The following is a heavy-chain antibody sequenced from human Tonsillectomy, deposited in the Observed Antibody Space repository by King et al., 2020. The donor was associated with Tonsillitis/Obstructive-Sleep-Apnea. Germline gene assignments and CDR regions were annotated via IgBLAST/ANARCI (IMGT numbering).Heavy chain of an antibody. CDR2: IHYSGGT. CDR3: AQEGSDAFDI. J-gene: IGHJ3*02. V-gene: IGHV4-59*12. Sequence: VQLQESGPGLVKPSETLSLTCTVSGGSISNYYWSWIRQPPGKGLEWIGYIHYSGGTKYNPSLKSRVTISVDTYKNQFSLRVCSVTAADTAVYYCAQEGSDAFDIWGQGTMVTVSS. CDR1: GGSISNYY.